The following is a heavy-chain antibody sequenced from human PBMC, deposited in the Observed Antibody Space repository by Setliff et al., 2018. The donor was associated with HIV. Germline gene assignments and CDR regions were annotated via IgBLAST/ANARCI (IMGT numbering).Heavy chain of an antibody. D-gene: IGHD5-18*01. J-gene: IGHJ4*02. Sequence: PSETLSLTCTVSGGSISSSHDFWNWIRQPPGKGLEWIGCAYYSGGTNYNPSLRSRVTILVDTSKNHFSLKLSSVTAADTAVYYCARGPGGYTHGYYRFDLWGQGTLVTVSS. CDR1: GGSISSSHDF. CDR3: ARGPGGYTHGYYRFDL. CDR2: AYYSGGT. V-gene: IGHV4-61*03.